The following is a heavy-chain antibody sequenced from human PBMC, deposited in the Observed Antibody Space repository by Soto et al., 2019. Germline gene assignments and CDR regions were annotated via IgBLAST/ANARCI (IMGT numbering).Heavy chain of an antibody. J-gene: IGHJ6*02. CDR2: ITAYNGNA. CDR1: GYTFISYS. Sequence: QVQLVQSGAEVKKPGASVKVSCKASGYTFISYSISWVRQAPGQGLEWMGRITAYNGNANYAQKFQGRVTMTTGTSTNRAYMELRSLRSDDTAVFYCVRDDQFPRYVFWSADSGAYLGMDVWGQGTTVTVTS. CDR3: VRDDQFPRYVFWSADSGAYLGMDV. V-gene: IGHV1-18*01. D-gene: IGHD3-3*01.